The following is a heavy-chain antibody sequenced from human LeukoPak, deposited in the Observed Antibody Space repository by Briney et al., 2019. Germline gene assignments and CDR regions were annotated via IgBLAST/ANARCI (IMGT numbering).Heavy chain of an antibody. CDR2: ISGSGGST. CDR1: GFTFSSYA. CDR3: AKWHFDWLGTDLEGYFDY. V-gene: IGHV3-23*01. Sequence: PGGSLRLSCAASGFTFSSYAMSWVRQAPGKGLEWVSAISGSGGSTYYADSVKGRFTISRDNSKNTLYLQMNSLRAEDTAVYYCAKWHFDWLGTDLEGYFDYWGQGTLVTVSS. D-gene: IGHD3-9*01. J-gene: IGHJ4*02.